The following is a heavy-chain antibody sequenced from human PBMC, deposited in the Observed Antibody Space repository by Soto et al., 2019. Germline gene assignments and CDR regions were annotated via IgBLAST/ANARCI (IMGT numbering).Heavy chain of an antibody. CDR3: ARSFYSSTYWFDP. CDR2: VYHSGNT. V-gene: IGHV4-30-2*06. Sequence: WIRQSPGKGLEWIGCVYHSGNTYYNPSLKSRVTMPIDTSKNVFSLRLSPLTAADTAMYYCARSFYSSTYWFDPWGPGTLVTVSS. J-gene: IGHJ5*02. D-gene: IGHD6-19*01.